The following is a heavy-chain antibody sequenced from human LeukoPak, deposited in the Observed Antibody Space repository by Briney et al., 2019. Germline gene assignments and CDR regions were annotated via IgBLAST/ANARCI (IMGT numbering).Heavy chain of an antibody. Sequence: GGSLRLSCAASRFTFNTYAMSWVRQAPGKGLEWVSGISSSGDSTYYADSVKGRFTISRDDSKNILYLQMNSLRAEDTAVYYCARARYCSSTSCYLDYWGQGTLVTVSS. CDR1: RFTFNTYA. D-gene: IGHD2-2*01. J-gene: IGHJ4*02. CDR3: ARARYCSSTSCYLDY. V-gene: IGHV3-23*01. CDR2: ISSSGDST.